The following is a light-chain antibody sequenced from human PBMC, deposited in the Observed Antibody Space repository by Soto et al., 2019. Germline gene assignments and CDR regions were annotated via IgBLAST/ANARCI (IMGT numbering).Light chain of an antibody. CDR3: CSYAGITGV. J-gene: IGLJ1*01. Sequence: QSALTQPASVSGSPGQSITISCTGTSSDVGSYNLVSWYQQHPGKAPKLMIYEGSKRPSGVSNRFSGSKSGNTASLTISGLQAEGEADYYCCSYAGITGVFGTGTKVTVL. CDR1: SSDVGSYNL. V-gene: IGLV2-23*01. CDR2: EGS.